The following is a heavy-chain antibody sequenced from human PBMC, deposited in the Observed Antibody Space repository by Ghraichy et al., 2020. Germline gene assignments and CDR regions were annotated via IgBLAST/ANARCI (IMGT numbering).Heavy chain of an antibody. D-gene: IGHD3-22*01. CDR1: GYSFTTYG. V-gene: IGHV1-18*01. CDR3: ARGVYYYNTSGYYYPFDY. Sequence: ASVKVSCKASGYSFTTYGIAWVRQAPGQGLEWMGWISGYNANTNYAQKFQGRVTMTTDSSTSTAYMELRSLRSDDTAVYYCARGVYYYNTSGYYYPFDYWGQGTLVTVSS. CDR2: ISGYNANT. J-gene: IGHJ4*02.